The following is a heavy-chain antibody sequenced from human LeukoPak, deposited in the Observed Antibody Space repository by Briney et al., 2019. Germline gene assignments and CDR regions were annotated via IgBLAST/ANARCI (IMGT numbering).Heavy chain of an antibody. CDR1: GFTFSSNA. Sequence: GGSLRLSCAASGFTFSSNAMSWVRQAPGKGLEWVSAISGSGDNTYYVDAVRGRFTISRDNSKNTLYLHMNNLRAEDTAVYYCAKLPDCSNDACSQGDYWGQGTLVIVSS. CDR3: AKLPDCSNDACSQGDY. D-gene: IGHD2-8*01. V-gene: IGHV3-23*01. CDR2: ISGSGDNT. J-gene: IGHJ4*02.